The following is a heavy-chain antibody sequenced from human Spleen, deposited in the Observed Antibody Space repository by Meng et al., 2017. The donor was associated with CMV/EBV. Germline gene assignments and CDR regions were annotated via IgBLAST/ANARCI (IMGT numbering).Heavy chain of an antibody. Sequence: GESLKISCVMSGFTLSSYGMHWVRQAPGKGLEWVAFIRSDGSNTYYADSVKGRFTISRDNSKNTLYLQMTSLRAEDTAVYYCANRYSGYEDVWYFDYWGQGTLVTSPQ. CDR3: ANRYSGYEDVWYFDY. CDR2: IRSDGSNT. D-gene: IGHD5-12*01. CDR1: GFTLSSYG. V-gene: IGHV3-30*02. J-gene: IGHJ4*02.